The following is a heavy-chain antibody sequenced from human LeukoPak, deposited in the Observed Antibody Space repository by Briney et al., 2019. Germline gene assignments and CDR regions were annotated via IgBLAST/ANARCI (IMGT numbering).Heavy chain of an antibody. CDR2: ISENGGTT. Sequence: PGGSLRLSCAASGFXFSSYAFSWVRQAPGKGLEWVSGISENGGTTFYADSVKGRFTITRDNSKNTLYVQMNSLRGEDTAVYYCAKDYGPKQLVFFDSWGQGTLVTVSS. V-gene: IGHV3-23*01. J-gene: IGHJ4*02. D-gene: IGHD6-13*01. CDR3: AKDYGPKQLVFFDS. CDR1: GFXFSSYA.